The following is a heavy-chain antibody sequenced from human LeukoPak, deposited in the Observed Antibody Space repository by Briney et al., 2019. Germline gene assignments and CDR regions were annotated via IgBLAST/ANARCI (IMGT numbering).Heavy chain of an antibody. Sequence: GGSLRLSCAASGFTFSNAWMSWVRQAPGKGLEWVSAISGSGGSTYYADSVKGRFTISRDNSKNTLYLQMNSLRAEDTAVYYCAKVAKGGLLRGNYFDYWGQGTLVTVSS. CDR3: AKVAKGGLLRGNYFDY. D-gene: IGHD3-22*01. J-gene: IGHJ4*02. V-gene: IGHV3-23*01. CDR1: GFTFSNAW. CDR2: ISGSGGST.